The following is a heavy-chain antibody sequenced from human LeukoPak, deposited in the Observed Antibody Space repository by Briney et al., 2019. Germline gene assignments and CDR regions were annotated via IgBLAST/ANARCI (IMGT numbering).Heavy chain of an antibody. J-gene: IGHJ2*01. CDR2: IVVGSGNT. CDR3: AVGDYVHRTPWGWYFDL. V-gene: IGHV1-58*02. D-gene: IGHD4-17*01. Sequence: SVKVSCKASGFTLTSSAMQWVRQARGHRLEWIGWIVVGSGNTNYAQKFQERVTITRDMSTSTAYMELSSLRSEDTAVYYCAVGDYVHRTPWGWYFDLWGRGTLVTVSS. CDR1: GFTLTSSA.